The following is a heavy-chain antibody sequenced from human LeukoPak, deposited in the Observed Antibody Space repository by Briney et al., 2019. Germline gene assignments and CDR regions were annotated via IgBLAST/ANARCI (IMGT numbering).Heavy chain of an antibody. CDR2: IYCSGST. D-gene: IGHD5-12*01. Sequence: PSQTLSLTCTVSGGSISSGGYYWSWIRQHPGKGLEWIGYIYCSGSTYYNPSLKSRVTISVDTSKNQFSLKLSSVTAADTAVYYCARGTGVTTINWFDPWGQGTLVTVSS. CDR3: ARGTGVTTINWFDP. CDR1: GGSISSGGYY. J-gene: IGHJ5*02. V-gene: IGHV4-31*03.